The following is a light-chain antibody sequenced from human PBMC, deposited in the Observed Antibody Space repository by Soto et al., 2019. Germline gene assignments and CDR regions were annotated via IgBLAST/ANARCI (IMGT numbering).Light chain of an antibody. J-gene: IGKJ4*01. Sequence: SLSLAALSLEQGERATLSCRASQSLINFVACYQHKPGQPPRLLIYDASKRATGIPTRFSGSGSGTDFTLTIISLQPEDFGVYYGLHFGSSLSSCGGTKVDI. CDR1: QSLINF. CDR2: DAS. CDR3: LHFGSSLS. V-gene: IGKV3-11*01.